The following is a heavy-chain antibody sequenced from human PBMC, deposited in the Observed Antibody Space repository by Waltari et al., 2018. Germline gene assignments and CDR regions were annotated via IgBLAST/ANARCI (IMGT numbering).Heavy chain of an antibody. J-gene: IGHJ6*03. CDR3: AREPSPDSSGYFYYYMDV. Sequence: EVQLVESGGGLVQPGGSLRLSWAASGLTVIRYWTHWVRQAPGKGLVWVSRINSDGSGTIYADSVKGRFTISRDNAKNTLYLQLNSLRVEDTAVYYCAREPSPDSSGYFYYYMDVWGKGTTVTVSS. CDR2: INSDGSGT. V-gene: IGHV3-74*01. CDR1: GLTVIRYW. D-gene: IGHD3-22*01.